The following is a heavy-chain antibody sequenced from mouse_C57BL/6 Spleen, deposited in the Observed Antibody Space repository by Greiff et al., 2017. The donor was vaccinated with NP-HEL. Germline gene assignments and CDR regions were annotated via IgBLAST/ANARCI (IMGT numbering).Heavy chain of an antibody. CDR2: ISYDGSN. J-gene: IGHJ2*01. CDR3: ARGYFDY. V-gene: IGHV3-6*01. CDR1: GYSITSGYY. Sequence: EVKLQESGPGLVKPSQSLSLTCSVTGYSITSGYYWNWIRQFPGNNLEWMGYISYDGSNNYNPSLKNRISSTRDTSKNQFFLKLNSVTTEDTATYYCARGYFDYWGQGTTLTVSS.